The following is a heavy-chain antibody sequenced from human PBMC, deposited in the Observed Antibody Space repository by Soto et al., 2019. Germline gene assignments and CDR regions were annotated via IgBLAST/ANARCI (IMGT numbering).Heavy chain of an antibody. CDR3: ARVEWALPNWFDP. Sequence: QVYLVQAGAEVKKRGASVKVSCKASGYTFTSYGISWVRQAPGQGLEWMGWISAYNGNTNYAQKLQGRVTMTADTTKSTAKLELRSLRSDETAVYSCARVEWALPNWFDPWGQGTLVTVSS. D-gene: IGHD1-26*01. J-gene: IGHJ5*02. CDR1: GYTFTSYG. CDR2: ISAYNGNT. V-gene: IGHV1-18*01.